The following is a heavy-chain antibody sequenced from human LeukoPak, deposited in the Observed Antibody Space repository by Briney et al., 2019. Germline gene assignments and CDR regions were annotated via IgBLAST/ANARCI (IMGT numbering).Heavy chain of an antibody. D-gene: IGHD2-15*01. Sequence: GGSLRLSCVASGFTFSNYAMSWVRQAPGKGLEWVSSISGRGGSTNYADSVKGRFTISRDNSENTLDLQMNSLRAEDTAAYYCAKGTAGHCSGGSCYPFDYCGQGTLVTVSS. CDR3: AKGTAGHCSGGSCYPFDY. CDR1: GFTFSNYA. V-gene: IGHV3-23*01. J-gene: IGHJ4*02. CDR2: ISGRGGST.